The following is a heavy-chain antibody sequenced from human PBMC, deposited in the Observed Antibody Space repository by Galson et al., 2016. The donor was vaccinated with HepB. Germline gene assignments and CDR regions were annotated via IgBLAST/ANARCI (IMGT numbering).Heavy chain of an antibody. V-gene: IGHV3-23*01. D-gene: IGHD2-2*01. CDR1: DFTFRTYA. CDR2: ISDSGATT. CDR3: ARGYCSGASCYAITLLENGVDV. J-gene: IGHJ6*02. Sequence: SLRLSCADSDFTFRTYAMSWVRQAPGKGLEWVSVISDSGATTFYADSVKGRLTISRDNSKKTLYLQMSSLRAEDTAVYYCARGYCSGASCYAITLLENGVDVWGQGTTVTVSS.